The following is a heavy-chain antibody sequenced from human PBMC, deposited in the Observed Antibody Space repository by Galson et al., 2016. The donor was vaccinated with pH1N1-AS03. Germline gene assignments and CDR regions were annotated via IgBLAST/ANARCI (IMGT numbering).Heavy chain of an antibody. CDR1: GYSFTDYY. CDR2: FDPSTGSS. CDR3: SRQPSFYDTSGLPDAFDI. D-gene: IGHD3-22*01. Sequence: SVKVSCKASGYSFTDYYIHWVRQAPGLGLDWMGRFDPSTGSSKYAQQFPDRFIMTRDTSISTAYMELSRLTSDDTAIYYCSRQPSFYDTSGLPDAFDIWGQGTMVTVSS. V-gene: IGHV1-2*06. J-gene: IGHJ3*02.